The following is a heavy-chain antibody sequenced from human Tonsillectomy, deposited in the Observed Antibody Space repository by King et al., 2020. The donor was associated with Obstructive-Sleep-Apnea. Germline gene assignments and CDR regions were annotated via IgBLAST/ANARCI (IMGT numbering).Heavy chain of an antibody. CDR2: MNPYSGNT. D-gene: IGHD3-10*01. J-gene: IGHJ4*02. Sequence: QLVQSGAEVKKPGASVKVSCKASGYTFTSYDINWVRQATGQGLEWRGWMNPYSGNTAYAQKFQGRVTMTWNTSISTAYMELNSLTSEDTAVYSCARGTRGFDYWGQGTLVTVSS. V-gene: IGHV1-8*01. CDR3: ARGTRGFDY. CDR1: GYTFTSYD.